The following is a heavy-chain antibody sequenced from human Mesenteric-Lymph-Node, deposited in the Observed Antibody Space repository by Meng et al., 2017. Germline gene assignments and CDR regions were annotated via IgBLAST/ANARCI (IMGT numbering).Heavy chain of an antibody. V-gene: IGHV4-4*02. Sequence: LLNESGPGLVKSSGSLSLPCVVSGGSISSSYWWTCVRKSPGKGLEWIGEMYHSGTTNYNPSLKSRVTISMGKSNNQLSLKLTSVTAADTAVYYCATQESRDGHNPYWGQGTLVTVSS. CDR3: ATQESRDGHNPY. D-gene: IGHD5-24*01. CDR2: MYHSGTT. CDR1: GGSISSSYW. J-gene: IGHJ4*02.